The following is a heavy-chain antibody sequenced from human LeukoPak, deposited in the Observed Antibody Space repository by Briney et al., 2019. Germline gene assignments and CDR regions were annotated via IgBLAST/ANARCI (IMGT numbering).Heavy chain of an antibody. CDR1: GFSFSSYA. CDR2: IVASYEGT. CDR3: AKVSVVGSTTNYFDY. J-gene: IGHJ4*02. Sequence: PGGSLRLSCSASGFSFSSYAMMWVRQAPGKGLEWVSSIVASYEGTFYADSVKGRFTSSRDTPKNTLYLQMNSLRAEDTAVYYCAKVSVVGSTTNYFDYWGQGTLVTVSS. V-gene: IGHV3-23*01. D-gene: IGHD1-26*01.